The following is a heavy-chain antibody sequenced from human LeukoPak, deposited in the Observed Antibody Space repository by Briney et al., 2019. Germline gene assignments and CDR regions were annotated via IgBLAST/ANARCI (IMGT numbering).Heavy chain of an antibody. Sequence: SETLSHTCTVSGGSISNYYWSWIRQPPGKGLEWIGYIYYSGSTNYNPSLKSRVTISVDTSKNQFSLKLSSVTAADTAVYYCARSVDYGNYLVVGWFDPWGQGTLVTVSS. V-gene: IGHV4-59*01. CDR1: GGSISNYY. D-gene: IGHD4-11*01. CDR3: ARSVDYGNYLVVGWFDP. CDR2: IYYSGST. J-gene: IGHJ5*02.